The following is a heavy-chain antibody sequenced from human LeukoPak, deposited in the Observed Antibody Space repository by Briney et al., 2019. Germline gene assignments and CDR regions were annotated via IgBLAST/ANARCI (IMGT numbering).Heavy chain of an antibody. CDR1: GGSISSYY. CDR3: ARSSYYYDSSGYLFSAAFDY. Sequence: KASETLSLTCTVSGGSISSYYWSWIRQPPGKGLEWIGYIYYSGSTNYNPSLKSRVTISVDTSKNQFSLKLSSVTAADTAVYYCARSSYYYDSSGYLFSAAFDYWGQGTLVTVSS. CDR2: IYYSGST. J-gene: IGHJ4*02. D-gene: IGHD3-22*01. V-gene: IGHV4-59*01.